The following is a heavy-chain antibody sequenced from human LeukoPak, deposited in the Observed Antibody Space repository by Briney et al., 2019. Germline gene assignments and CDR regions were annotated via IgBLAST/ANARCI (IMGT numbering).Heavy chain of an antibody. Sequence: GGSLRLSCAASGFTFSSYWMNWVRQAPGKGLEWVANINQDGREEYYVDSVKGRFTISRDNAKNSLYLQMNSLRAEDTAVYYCARVNYDILTGYLSYFDYWGQGTLVTVSS. V-gene: IGHV3-7*04. J-gene: IGHJ4*02. D-gene: IGHD3-9*01. CDR2: INQDGREE. CDR3: ARVNYDILTGYLSYFDY. CDR1: GFTFSSYW.